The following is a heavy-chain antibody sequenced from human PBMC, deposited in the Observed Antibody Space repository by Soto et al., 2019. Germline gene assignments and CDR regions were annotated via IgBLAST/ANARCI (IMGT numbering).Heavy chain of an antibody. CDR2: ISYDGSNK. Sequence: GGSLRLSCTASGFTFGDYAMSWFRQAPGKGLEWVAVISYDGSNKYYADSVKGRFTISRDNSKNTLYLQMNSLRAEDTVVYYCAKDQDEDTAMVLGGGFDIWGQGTMVTVSS. J-gene: IGHJ3*02. CDR1: GFTFGDYA. D-gene: IGHD5-18*01. V-gene: IGHV3-30*01. CDR3: AKDQDEDTAMVLGGGFDI.